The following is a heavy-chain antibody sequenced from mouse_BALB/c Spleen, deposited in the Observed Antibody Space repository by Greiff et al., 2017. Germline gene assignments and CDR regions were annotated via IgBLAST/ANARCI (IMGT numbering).Heavy chain of an antibody. Sequence: EVQVVESGGGLVQPGGSMKLSCVASGFTFSNYWMNWVRQSPEKGLEWVAEIRLKSNNYATHYAESVRGSFTISRDDSKSSVYLQMNNLRAEDTDNYYCTPYDYDAMDYWGQGTSVTVSS. J-gene: IGHJ4*01. V-gene: IGHV6-6*02. D-gene: IGHD6-5*01. CDR1: GFTFSNYW. CDR2: IRLKSNNYAT. CDR3: TPYDYDAMDY.